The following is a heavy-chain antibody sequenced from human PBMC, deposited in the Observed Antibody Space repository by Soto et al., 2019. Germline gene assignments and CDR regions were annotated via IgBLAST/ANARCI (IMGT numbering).Heavy chain of an antibody. J-gene: IGHJ4*02. V-gene: IGHV3-23*01. D-gene: IGHD2-15*01. CDR2: ITDTGGDT. CDR3: AKGNAAGHNYFDY. Sequence: PGGSLRLSCVASGFTFGSRAMSWVRQAPGEGLEWVSTITDTGGDTKYADSVRGRFTISRDNSKNTLYLQMSSLRAEDTAVYYCAKGNAAGHNYFDYWGQGTLVTVSS. CDR1: GFTFGSRA.